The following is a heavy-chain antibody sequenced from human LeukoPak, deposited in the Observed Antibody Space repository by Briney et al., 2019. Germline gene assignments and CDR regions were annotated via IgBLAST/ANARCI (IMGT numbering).Heavy chain of an antibody. Sequence: PGGSLRLSCAASGFTFSSYGIHWVRQAPGKGLEWVAFIRYDGSNKYYTDSVKGRFTISRDNSKNALYLQMNSLRAEDTAVYYCAKSGLNRFDYWGQGTLVTVSS. CDR2: IRYDGSNK. CDR1: GFTFSSYG. CDR3: AKSGLNRFDY. D-gene: IGHD2-15*01. V-gene: IGHV3-30*02. J-gene: IGHJ4*02.